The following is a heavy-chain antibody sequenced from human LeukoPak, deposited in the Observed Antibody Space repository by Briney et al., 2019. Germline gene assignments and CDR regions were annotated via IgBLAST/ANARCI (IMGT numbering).Heavy chain of an antibody. CDR2: IVVGSGNT. D-gene: IGHD3-9*01. CDR1: GFTFTSSA. J-gene: IGHJ3*02. Sequence: SVKVSCKASGFTFTSSAMQWVRQARGQRLEWIGWIVVGSGNTNYAQKFQERVTITRDMSTSTAYMELSSLRSEDTAVYYCAAEWQRITISGVPTNDAFDIWGQGTMVTVSS. CDR3: AAEWQRITISGVPTNDAFDI. V-gene: IGHV1-58*02.